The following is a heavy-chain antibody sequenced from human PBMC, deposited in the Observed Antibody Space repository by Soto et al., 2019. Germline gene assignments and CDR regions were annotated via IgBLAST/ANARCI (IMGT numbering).Heavy chain of an antibody. Sequence: ASVKVSCNASGYTFTGYYMHWVRQAPGQGLEWMGWINPNSGGTNYAQKFQGWVTMTRDTSISTAYMELSRLRSDDTAVYYCARDGVGYCSSTSCYYYGMDVWGQGTTVTVSS. J-gene: IGHJ6*02. CDR2: INPNSGGT. CDR3: ARDGVGYCSSTSCYYYGMDV. V-gene: IGHV1-2*04. D-gene: IGHD2-2*01. CDR1: GYTFTGYY.